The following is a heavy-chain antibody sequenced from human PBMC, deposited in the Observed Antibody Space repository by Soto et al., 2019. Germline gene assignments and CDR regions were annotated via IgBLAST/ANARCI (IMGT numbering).Heavy chain of an antibody. CDR3: ARSLMEGDY. CDR2: INPNGGSK. J-gene: IGHJ4*02. CDR1: GYTFTSSY. V-gene: IGHV1-46*03. Sequence: QVQLVQSGAEVKRPGASVKLSCKASGYTFTSSYIHWVRQAPGQGLEWMAIINPNGGSKNYAQKFQGRVTMTRDTSTTTVYMELSSLTSEDTAVYYCARSLMEGDYWGQGTLVTVSS. D-gene: IGHD1-1*01.